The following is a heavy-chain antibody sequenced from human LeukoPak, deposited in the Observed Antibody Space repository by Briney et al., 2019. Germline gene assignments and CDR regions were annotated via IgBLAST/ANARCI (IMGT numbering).Heavy chain of an antibody. J-gene: IGHJ4*02. CDR1: GYTLTELS. CDR3: ATLRWSTVTPWGHFDY. V-gene: IGHV1-24*01. D-gene: IGHD4-17*01. Sequence: ASVKVSCKVSGYTLTELSMHWVRQAPGKGLEWMGGFDPEDGETIYAQKFQDRITMTEDTSTDTAYMELSSLRSEDTAIYYCATLRWSTVTPWGHFDYWGQGTLVTVSS. CDR2: FDPEDGET.